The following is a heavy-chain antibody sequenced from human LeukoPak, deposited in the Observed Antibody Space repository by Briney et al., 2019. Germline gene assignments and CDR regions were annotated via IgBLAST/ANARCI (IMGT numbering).Heavy chain of an antibody. V-gene: IGHV3-23*01. CDR3: AKDITMVRGVIGYFDY. Sequence: GGSLSLSCAASGFTFSIYAMSWVRQAPGKGLEWVSAIIGSGGRTYYADSVKGRFTISRDNSKNTLYLQRNSLRAEDTAVYYCAKDITMVRGVIGYFDYWGQGTLVTVSS. D-gene: IGHD3-10*01. CDR2: IIGSGGRT. J-gene: IGHJ4*02. CDR1: GFTFSIYA.